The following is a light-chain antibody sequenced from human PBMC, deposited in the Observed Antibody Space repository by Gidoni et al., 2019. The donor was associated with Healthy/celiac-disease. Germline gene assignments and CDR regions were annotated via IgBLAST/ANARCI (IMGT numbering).Light chain of an antibody. Sequence: QSALTQPRSVSGSPGQPVTISCTGTSSDVGCYNYVSWYQQHPGKAPKLMIYDVSKRPSGVPDRFSGSKSGNTASLTISGLQAEDEADYYCCSYAGSYSYVFGTGTKVTVL. J-gene: IGLJ1*01. CDR2: DVS. V-gene: IGLV2-11*01. CDR1: SSDVGCYNY. CDR3: CSYAGSYSYV.